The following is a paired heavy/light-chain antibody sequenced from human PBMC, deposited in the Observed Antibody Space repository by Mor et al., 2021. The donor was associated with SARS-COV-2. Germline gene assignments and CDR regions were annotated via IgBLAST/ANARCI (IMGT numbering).Heavy chain of an antibody. V-gene: IGHV3-74*01. J-gene: IGHJ4*02. CDR3: AKLVGKSSPFDY. CDR2: INSDGTTT. Sequence: EVHLVESGGGLVQPGGSLRLSCAASKMFFSTYLMYWVRQAPGKGLEWVSRINSDGTTTYYADSVKGRFTISRDNAEKILYLEMNNLRAEDTAVYYCAKLVGKSSPFDYWGQGTLVTVSS. D-gene: IGHD1-26*01. CDR1: KMFFSTYL.
Light chain of an antibody. CDR1: QSVSNNY. Sequence: EIVLTQSPGTLSLSPGETATLSCRASQSVSNNYLAWYQQKPGQPPSLLIYGASSRATGIPARFSGSGSGTDFTLTISRLEPEDFAVYYCQHYSTSVQSFGQGTKVEIK. CDR2: GAS. CDR3: QHYSTSVQS. J-gene: IGKJ1*01. V-gene: IGKV3-20*01.